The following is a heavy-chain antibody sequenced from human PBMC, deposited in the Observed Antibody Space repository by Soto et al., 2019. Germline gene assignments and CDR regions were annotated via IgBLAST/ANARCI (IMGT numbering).Heavy chain of an antibody. Sequence: PGGSLRLSCAASGFTFSSYGMHWVRQAPGKGLEWVAVISYDGSNKYYADSVKGRFTISRDNSKNTLYLQMNSLRAEDTAVYYCAKDDPHYYGMDVWGQGTTVTVSS. CDR1: GFTFSSYG. J-gene: IGHJ6*02. V-gene: IGHV3-30*18. CDR2: ISYDGSNK. CDR3: AKDDPHYYGMDV.